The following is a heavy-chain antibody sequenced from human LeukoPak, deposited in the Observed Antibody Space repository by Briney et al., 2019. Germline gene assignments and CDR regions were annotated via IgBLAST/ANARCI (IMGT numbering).Heavy chain of an antibody. V-gene: IGHV4-34*01. Sequence: SETLSLTCAVYGGSFSDYYWSWIRQPPGKGLEWIGEINHSGSTNYNPSLKSRVTILVDTSKNQFSLKLSSVTAADTAVYYCARYYYGSGSYRDRDYWGQGTLVTVSS. CDR2: INHSGST. J-gene: IGHJ4*02. CDR1: GGSFSDYY. CDR3: ARYYYGSGSYRDRDY. D-gene: IGHD3-10*01.